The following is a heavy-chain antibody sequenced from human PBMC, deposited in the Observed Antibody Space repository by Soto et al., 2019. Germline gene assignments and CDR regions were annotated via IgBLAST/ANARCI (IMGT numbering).Heavy chain of an antibody. J-gene: IGHJ5*02. CDR2: ISSSSSYI. D-gene: IGHD3-10*01. CDR3: ARDLGAYYYGSGTLYNWFDP. V-gene: IGHV3-21*01. Sequence: GGSLRLSCAASGFTFSSYSMNWVRQAPGKGLEWVSSISSSSSYIYYADSVKGRFTISRDNAKNSLYLQMNSLRAEDTAVYYCARDLGAYYYGSGTLYNWFDPWGQGTLVTSPQ. CDR1: GFTFSSYS.